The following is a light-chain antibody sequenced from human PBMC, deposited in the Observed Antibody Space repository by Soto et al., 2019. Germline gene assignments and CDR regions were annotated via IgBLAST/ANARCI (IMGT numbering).Light chain of an antibody. CDR2: GNN. J-gene: IGLJ2*01. Sequence: QSVLTQPPSASGTPGQRVTISCSGSGSSIGTNTVNWYRQLPGTAPKLLIYGNNQRPSAVPDRFSGSKAGNSAPLAISGLQYEDEAEYYCAAWDGSLNNVLFGGGTKVTVL. V-gene: IGLV1-44*01. CDR3: AAWDGSLNNVL. CDR1: GSSIGTNT.